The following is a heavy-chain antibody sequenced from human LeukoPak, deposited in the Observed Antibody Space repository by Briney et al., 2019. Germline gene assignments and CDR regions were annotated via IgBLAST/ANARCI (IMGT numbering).Heavy chain of an antibody. CDR2: IKQEGSEK. CDR3: AREGGSPLYFDY. CDR1: GFTFSSYW. Sequence: GGSLRLSCAVSGFTFSSYWMSWVRQAPGKGLEWEANIKQEGSEKYYVDSVKGRFTISRDNAKNSLYLQMDSLRPEATAVYYCAREGGSPLYFDYWSQGTLVTVSS. V-gene: IGHV3-7*01. J-gene: IGHJ4*02. D-gene: IGHD1-26*01.